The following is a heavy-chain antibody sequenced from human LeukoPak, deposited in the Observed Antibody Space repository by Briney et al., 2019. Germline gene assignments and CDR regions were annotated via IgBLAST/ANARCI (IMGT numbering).Heavy chain of an antibody. CDR2: IKKDGSER. J-gene: IGHJ4*02. CDR3: ASISSPTDY. CDR1: GFTFSGHW. V-gene: IGHV3-7*01. Sequence: GGSLRLSCAASGFTFSGHWMSWVRQAPGKGLEWVANIKKDGSERYYVDSVKGRFTISRDNAKNSLYLQMNSLRAEDTAVYYCASISSPTDYWGQGTLVIVSS. D-gene: IGHD3-3*02.